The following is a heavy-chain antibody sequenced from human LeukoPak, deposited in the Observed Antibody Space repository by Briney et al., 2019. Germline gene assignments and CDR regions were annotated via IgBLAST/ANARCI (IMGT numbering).Heavy chain of an antibody. V-gene: IGHV1-3*01. D-gene: IGHD6-19*01. CDR1: GYTFTSYA. Sequence: ASVKVSCKASGYTFTSYAMHWVRQAPGQRLEWMGWINAGNGNTKYSQKFQGRVTITRDTSASTAYMERSSLRSEDTAVYYCARDWEIKSSGWYNWFDPWGQGTLVTVSS. CDR2: INAGNGNT. CDR3: ARDWEIKSSGWYNWFDP. J-gene: IGHJ5*02.